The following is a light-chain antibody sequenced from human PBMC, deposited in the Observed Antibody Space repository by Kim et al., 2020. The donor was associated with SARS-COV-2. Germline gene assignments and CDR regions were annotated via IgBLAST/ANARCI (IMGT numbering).Light chain of an antibody. CDR2: KAS. V-gene: IGKV1-5*03. CDR3: QQYNNSPYT. J-gene: IGKJ2*01. CDR1: QTISGS. Sequence: DIQMTQSPSTLSASVGDSVTITCRASQTISGSLAWYQHKPGKAPKLLIYKASSLASGVPSRFSGSGSGTEFTLTISSLQPDDFATYYCQQYNNSPYTFGQGTKLEI.